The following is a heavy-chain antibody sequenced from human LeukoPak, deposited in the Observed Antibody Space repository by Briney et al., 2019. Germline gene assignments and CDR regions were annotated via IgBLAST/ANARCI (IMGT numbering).Heavy chain of an antibody. D-gene: IGHD3-9*01. Sequence: GGSLRLSWAASGFTFSSYAMGWVRQTPGKGLEWVSAISNNGVSTFYADSVKGRFTISRDNSKNTVFLEMNNLRAEDAAIYYCARRYVGNFYFDFWGRGTQVTVSS. CDR1: GFTFSSYA. CDR2: ISNNGVST. V-gene: IGHV3-23*01. J-gene: IGHJ4*02. CDR3: ARRYVGNFYFDF.